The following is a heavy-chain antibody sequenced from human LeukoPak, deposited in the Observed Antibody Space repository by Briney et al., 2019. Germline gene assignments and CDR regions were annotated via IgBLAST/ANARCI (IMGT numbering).Heavy chain of an antibody. CDR3: ARISVLRYFDWFSGIDY. J-gene: IGHJ4*02. CDR2: ISAYNGNT. Sequence: ASVKVSCKASGYTFTSYGISWVRQAPGQGLEWMGWISAYNGNTNYAQKLQGRVTMTTDTSTSTAYMELRSLRSDDTAVYYCARISVLRYFDWFSGIDYWGQGTLVTVSS. CDR1: GYTFTSYG. D-gene: IGHD3-9*01. V-gene: IGHV1-18*01.